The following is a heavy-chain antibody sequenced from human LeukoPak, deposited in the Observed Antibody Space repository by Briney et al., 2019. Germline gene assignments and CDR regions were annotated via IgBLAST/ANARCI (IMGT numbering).Heavy chain of an antibody. CDR3: ATKIDILTASGLGPHIPHYFDY. CDR2: IIPISGTT. V-gene: IGHV1-69*13. J-gene: IGHJ4*02. CDR1: GGTFTTYA. Sequence: SVKVSCKTSGGTFTTYAISWVRQAPGQGLEWMGGIIPISGTTNYAQKSQGRVTITADESTDTAYMELSSLRSEDTAVYYCATKIDILTASGLGPHIPHYFDYWGQGTLVAVSS. D-gene: IGHD3-9*01.